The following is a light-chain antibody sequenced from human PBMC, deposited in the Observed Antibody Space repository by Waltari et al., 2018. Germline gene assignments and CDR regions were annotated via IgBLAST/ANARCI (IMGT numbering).Light chain of an antibody. J-gene: IGLJ2*01. V-gene: IGLV2-11*01. CDR3: CSYAGSHTNLI. CDR1: SIGDYNF. CDR2: DFS. Sequence: QSALTQPRSVSGSPGQSVTISCTGTSIGDYNFVSWYQQLPGKAPKLMIYDFSKWPSGVPNRFSGSKSANTASLTISGLQADDEADYYCCSYAGSHTNLIFGGGTRLTVL.